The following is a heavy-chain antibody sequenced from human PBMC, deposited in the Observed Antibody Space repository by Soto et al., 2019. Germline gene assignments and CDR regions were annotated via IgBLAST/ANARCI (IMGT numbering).Heavy chain of an antibody. CDR3: APSPGWELSDYFDY. J-gene: IGHJ4*02. CDR2: ISYDGSNK. D-gene: IGHD1-26*01. V-gene: IGHV3-30*03. Sequence: QVQLVESGGGVVQPGRSLRLSCAASGFTFSSYGMHWVRQAPGKGLEWVAVISYDGSNKYYADSVKGRFTISRDNSKNTLYLQMNSLRAEDTAVYYGAPSPGWELSDYFDYWGQGTMVTVSS. CDR1: GFTFSSYG.